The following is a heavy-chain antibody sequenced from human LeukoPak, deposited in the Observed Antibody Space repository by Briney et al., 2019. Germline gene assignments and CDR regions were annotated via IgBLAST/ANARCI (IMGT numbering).Heavy chain of an antibody. D-gene: IGHD6-13*01. CDR3: VRHHGSWTDWYFDL. V-gene: IGHV4-4*09. J-gene: IGHJ5*02. CDR1: GGSIRNQF. Sequence: SETLSLTCTVSGGSIRNQFWSWIRQSPGKGLEWIGYVYSSERVDYNPSLKSRVTMSVDTFKNEFSLSLTSVTAADTVVYYCVRHHGSWTDWYFDLWGQGALVTVSS. CDR2: VYSSERV.